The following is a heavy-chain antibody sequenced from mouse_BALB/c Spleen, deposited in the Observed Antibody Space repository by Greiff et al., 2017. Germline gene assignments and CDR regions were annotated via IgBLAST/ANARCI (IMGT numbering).Heavy chain of an antibody. CDR2: INPYNDGT. D-gene: IGHD1-1*01. CDR3: ARGREFITTVYYAMDY. CDR1: GYTFTSYV. J-gene: IGHJ4*01. V-gene: IGHV1-14*01. Sequence: EVQLQQSGPELVKPGASVKMSCKASGYTFTSYVMHWVKQKPGQGLEWIGYINPYNDGTKYNEKFKGKATLTSDKSSSTAYMELSSLTSEDSAVYYCARGREFITTVYYAMDYWGQGTSVTVSS.